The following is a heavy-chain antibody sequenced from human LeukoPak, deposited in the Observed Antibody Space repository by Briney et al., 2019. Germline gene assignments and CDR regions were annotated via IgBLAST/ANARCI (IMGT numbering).Heavy chain of an antibody. V-gene: IGHV3-30-3*01. CDR1: GFTFSSYA. CDR3: ARDLWHWLAQTPDY. D-gene: IGHD6-19*01. CDR2: ISYDGSNK. J-gene: IGHJ4*02. Sequence: GGSLRLSCAASGFTFSSYAVHWVRQAPGKGLEWVAVISYDGSNKYYADSVKGRFTISRDNSKNTLYLQMNSLRAEDTAVYYCARDLWHWLAQTPDYWGQGTLVTVSS.